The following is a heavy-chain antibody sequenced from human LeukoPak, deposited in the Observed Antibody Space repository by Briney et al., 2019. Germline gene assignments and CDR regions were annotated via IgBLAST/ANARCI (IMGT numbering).Heavy chain of an antibody. CDR3: ARTGGFYCGGDCYFDY. Sequence: GRSLRLSCAASGFTFSSYAMHWVRQAPGKGLEWVAVISYDGSNKYYADSVKGRFTISRDNSKNTLYLQMNSLRAEDTAVYYCARTGGFYCGGDCYFDYWGQGTLVTVSS. CDR2: ISYDGSNK. V-gene: IGHV3-30-3*01. CDR1: GFTFSSYA. D-gene: IGHD2-21*02. J-gene: IGHJ4*02.